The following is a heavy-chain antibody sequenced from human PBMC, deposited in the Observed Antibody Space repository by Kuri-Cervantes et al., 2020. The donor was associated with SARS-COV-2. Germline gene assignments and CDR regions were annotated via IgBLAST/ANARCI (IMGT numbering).Heavy chain of an antibody. CDR1: GGSISSSSYY. V-gene: IGHV4-39*01. J-gene: IGHJ5*02. D-gene: IGHD3-3*01. CDR2: IYYSGST. Sequence: AGSLRLSCTVSGGSISSSSYYWGWIRQPPGKGLEWIGSIYYSGSTYYNPSLKSRVTISVDTSKNQFSLKLSSVTAADTAVYYCARQMMSSITIFGVVITRNWFDPWGQGTLVTVSS. CDR3: ARQMMSSITIFGVVITRNWFDP.